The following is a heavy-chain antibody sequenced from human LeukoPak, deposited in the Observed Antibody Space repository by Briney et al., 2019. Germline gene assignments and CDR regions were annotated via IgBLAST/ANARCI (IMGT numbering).Heavy chain of an antibody. Sequence: PSETLSLTCTVSGGSIVSHYWNWIRQPAGRGLEWIGRFYASGTTNTSPSLKSRVTMSVDTSKNQFSLKLSSVTAADTAVYYCARVMDSSGYYYDYFDYWGQGTLVTVSS. D-gene: IGHD3-22*01. J-gene: IGHJ4*02. CDR3: ARVMDSSGYYYDYFDY. CDR1: GGSIVSHY. CDR2: FYASGTT. V-gene: IGHV4-4*07.